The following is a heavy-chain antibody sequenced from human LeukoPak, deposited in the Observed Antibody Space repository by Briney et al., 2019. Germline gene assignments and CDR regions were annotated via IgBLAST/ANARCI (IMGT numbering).Heavy chain of an antibody. CDR1: GFPFSSYW. D-gene: IGHD4-23*01. Sequence: GGSPRLSCAASGFPFSSYWVHWVRQAPGKGLVWVSRINSDGSSTSYADSVKGRFTISRDNAKNTLYLQMNSLRAEDTAVYYCARAKPTKYGGYDYWGQGALVTVSS. J-gene: IGHJ4*02. V-gene: IGHV3-74*01. CDR3: ARAKPTKYGGYDY. CDR2: INSDGSST.